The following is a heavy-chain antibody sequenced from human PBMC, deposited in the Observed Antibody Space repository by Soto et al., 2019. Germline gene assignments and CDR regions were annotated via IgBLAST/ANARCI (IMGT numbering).Heavy chain of an antibody. J-gene: IGHJ4*02. V-gene: IGHV1-69*08. CDR2: IIPMYGTA. Sequence: QVQLVQSGAEVKKPGSSVKVSCKASGGTFNSYTITWVRQAPGQGLEWMGRIIPMYGTANYAQSLQGRVMITADSSTSTAYMELSSLTSEDTAVYYCATTKYMDYDLGRWSTWGQGTLVTVSS. CDR3: ATTKYMDYDLGRWST. CDR1: GGTFNSYT. D-gene: IGHD3-16*01.